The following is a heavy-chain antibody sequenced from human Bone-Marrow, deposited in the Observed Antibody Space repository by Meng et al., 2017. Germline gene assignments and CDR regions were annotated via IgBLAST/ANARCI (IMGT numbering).Heavy chain of an antibody. Sequence: GAALKICCKCSGYSFTSYWIGWVRQMPGKGLEWMGIIYPSDSATSYSPSFQGQVTISADTSISTAYLQWSSLKASDTAMYYCARPSRPGFGGYIRGKDAFDIWGQGTMVTVSS. CDR1: GYSFTSYW. CDR2: IYPSDSAT. CDR3: ARPSRPGFGGYIRGKDAFDI. J-gene: IGHJ3*02. D-gene: IGHD3-10*01. V-gene: IGHV5-51*01.